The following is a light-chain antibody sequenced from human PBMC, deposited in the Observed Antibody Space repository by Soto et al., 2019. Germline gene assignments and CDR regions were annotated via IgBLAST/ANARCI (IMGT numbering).Light chain of an antibody. J-gene: IGKJ2*01. Sequence: ISMTQSPPTLSVSPGGRVTLSREASETISADLAWYHHRPGQAPRLLIYAASTRAPGVPARFSGSGSGTDFTLAIANLQPEDFGLYYCQHYHNFPRTFGQGTKLEIK. CDR2: AAS. V-gene: IGKV3-15*01. CDR1: ETISAD. CDR3: QHYHNFPRT.